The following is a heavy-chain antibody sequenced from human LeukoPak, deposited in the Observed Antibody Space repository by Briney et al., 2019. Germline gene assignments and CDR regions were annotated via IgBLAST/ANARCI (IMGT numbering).Heavy chain of an antibody. CDR1: GYSFTSYW. CDR2: IYPGDSDT. V-gene: IGHV5-51*01. J-gene: IGHJ6*02. D-gene: IGHD6-19*01. Sequence: GESLKISCSGSGYSFTSYWIGWVRQMPGKGLEWMGIIYPGDSDTRYSPSFQGQVTISADKSISTAYLQWSSLKASDTAMYYCARQGAGQWLVPDYYYGMDVWGQGTTVTVSS. CDR3: ARQGAGQWLVPDYYYGMDV.